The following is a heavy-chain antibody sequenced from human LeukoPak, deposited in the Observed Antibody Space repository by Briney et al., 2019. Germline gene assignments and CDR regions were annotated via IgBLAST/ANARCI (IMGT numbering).Heavy chain of an antibody. CDR3: ARAPRRSSQYYYVKGVFGY. CDR2: INHSGST. J-gene: IGHJ4*02. V-gene: IGHV4-34*01. D-gene: IGHD3-10*02. CDR1: GESFSGYY. Sequence: SETLSLTCAVYGESFSGYYWSWIRQPPGKGLEWIGEINHSGSTNYNPSLKSRVTISVDTSKNQFSLKLSSVTAADTAVYYCARAPRRSSQYYYVKGVFGYWGQGTLVTASS.